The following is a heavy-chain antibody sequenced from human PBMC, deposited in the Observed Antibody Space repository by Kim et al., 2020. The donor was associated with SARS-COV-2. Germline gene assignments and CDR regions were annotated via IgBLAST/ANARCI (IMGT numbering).Heavy chain of an antibody. Sequence: LSLTCAASGFTFSNFNMNWVRQAPGKGLEWVSSISSNSNYIYYADSVKGRFTISRDNAKNSLYLQMNSLRAEDTAVYYCVRKPSRACSYHFDYWGQGTLVPVSS. V-gene: IGHV3-21*01. D-gene: IGHD5-18*01. J-gene: IGHJ4*02. CDR1: GFTFSNFN. CDR3: VRKPSRACSYHFDY. CDR2: ISSNSNYI.